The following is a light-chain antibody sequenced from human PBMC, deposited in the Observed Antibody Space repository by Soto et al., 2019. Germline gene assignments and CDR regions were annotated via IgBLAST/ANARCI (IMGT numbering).Light chain of an antibody. CDR1: SSDVGYYNL. CDR3: CTYAGSTTHYV. Sequence: QSLLTQPSAVSGSTGRSITISCTGTSSDVGYYNLVSWYQQHPGKAPRLIIYEVNKRPSGFSNRFSGSKSGNTASLTISGLQAEDEADYYCCTYAGSTTHYVFGTGTKVTVL. CDR2: EVN. V-gene: IGLV2-23*02. J-gene: IGLJ1*01.